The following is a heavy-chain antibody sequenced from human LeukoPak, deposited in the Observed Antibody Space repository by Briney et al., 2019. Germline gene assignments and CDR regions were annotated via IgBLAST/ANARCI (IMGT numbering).Heavy chain of an antibody. J-gene: IGHJ1*01. CDR1: GGSINSYY. Sequence: SETLSLTCTVSGGSINSYYWSWIRQPPGKGLEWIGYIYYTGSTNYNPSLKSRVTISVDASKNQFSLKMSSMTAADTAVYYCARAQGYSSGWDFQHWGQGTLVTVSS. CDR3: ARAQGYSSGWDFQH. D-gene: IGHD6-19*01. V-gene: IGHV4-59*01. CDR2: IYYTGST.